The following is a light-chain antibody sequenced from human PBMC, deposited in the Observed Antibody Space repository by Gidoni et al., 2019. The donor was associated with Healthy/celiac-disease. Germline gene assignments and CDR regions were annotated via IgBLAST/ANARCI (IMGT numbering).Light chain of an antibody. J-gene: IGLJ1*01. CDR2: EVS. CDR3: SSYTSSSTYV. V-gene: IGLV2-14*01. CDR1: SSDVGCYNY. Sequence: QSALTQPASVSGSPGQSITISCTGTSSDVGCYNYVSWYQQHPGKAPKLMIDEVSNRPSGVSNRFSGSKSGNTASLTISGLQAEDEADYYCSSYTSSSTYVFGTGTKVTVL.